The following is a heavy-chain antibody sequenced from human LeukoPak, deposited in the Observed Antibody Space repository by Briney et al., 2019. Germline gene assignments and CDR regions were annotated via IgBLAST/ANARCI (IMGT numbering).Heavy chain of an antibody. Sequence: GASVKVTCKASGYTFTSYGISCVRQAPGQGLEWMGWISAYNGNTNYAQKLQGRVTMTTDTSTSTAYMELRSLRSDDTAVYYCARGYSSGGSCYEFDYWGQGTLVSVSS. J-gene: IGHJ4*02. CDR3: ARGYSSGGSCYEFDY. D-gene: IGHD2-15*01. CDR2: ISAYNGNT. CDR1: GYTFTSYG. V-gene: IGHV1-18*01.